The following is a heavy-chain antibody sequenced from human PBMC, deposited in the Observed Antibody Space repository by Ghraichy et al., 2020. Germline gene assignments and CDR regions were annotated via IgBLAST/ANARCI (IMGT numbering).Heavy chain of an antibody. CDR1: GFTFSSYD. J-gene: IGHJ4*02. CDR2: IGTAGDP. CDR3: ARGRFIAVAGTGGGLPYFDY. D-gene: IGHD6-19*01. V-gene: IGHV3-13*05. Sequence: LSLTCAASGFTFSSYDMHWVRQATGKGLEWVSAIGTAGDPYYPGSVKGRFTISRENAKNSLYLQMNSLRAGDTAVYYCARGRFIAVAGTGGGLPYFDYWGQGTLVTVSS.